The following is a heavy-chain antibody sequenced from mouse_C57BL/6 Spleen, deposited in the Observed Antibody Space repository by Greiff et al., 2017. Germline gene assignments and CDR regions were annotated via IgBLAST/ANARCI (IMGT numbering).Heavy chain of an antibody. CDR2: IDPSDSYT. CDR3: ATIYYGNLYAMDY. D-gene: IGHD2-1*01. CDR1: GYTFTSYW. V-gene: IGHV1-50*01. Sequence: VQLQQPGAELVKPGASVKLSCKASGYTFTSYWMQWVKQRPGQGLEWIGEIDPSDSYTNYNQKFKGKATLTVDTSSSTAYMQLSSLTSEDSAVXYCATIYYGNLYAMDYWGQGTSVTVSS. J-gene: IGHJ4*01.